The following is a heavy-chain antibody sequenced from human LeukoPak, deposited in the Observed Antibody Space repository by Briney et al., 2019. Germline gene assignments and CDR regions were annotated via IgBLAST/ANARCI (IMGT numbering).Heavy chain of an antibody. J-gene: IGHJ4*02. CDR3: AKDTDQLLSDY. Sequence: GGSLRLSCAASGFTFSSYWMSWVRQAPGKGLEWVANIKQDESEKYYVDSVKGRFTISRDNSKNTLYLQMNSLRAEDTAVYYCAKDTDQLLSDYWGQGTLVTVSS. CDR2: IKQDESEK. CDR1: GFTFSSYW. V-gene: IGHV3-7*03. D-gene: IGHD2-2*01.